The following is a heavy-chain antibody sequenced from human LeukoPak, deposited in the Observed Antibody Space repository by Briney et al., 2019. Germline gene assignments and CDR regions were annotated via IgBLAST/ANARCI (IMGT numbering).Heavy chain of an antibody. D-gene: IGHD6-19*01. CDR3: AKDRYSSGWYRDYFDY. CDR2: ISGSGGST. CDR1: GFTFSNYA. Sequence: SGGSLRLSCAASGFTFSNYAMSWVRQAPGKGLEWVSTISGSGGSTYYADSVKGRFTISRDNSKNTLYLQMNSLRAEDTAVYYCAKDRYSSGWYRDYFDYWGQGTLVTVSS. V-gene: IGHV3-23*01. J-gene: IGHJ4*02.